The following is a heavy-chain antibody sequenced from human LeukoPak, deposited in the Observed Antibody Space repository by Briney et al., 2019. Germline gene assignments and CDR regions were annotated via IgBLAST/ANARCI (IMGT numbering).Heavy chain of an antibody. CDR1: GGSISSSSYY. CDR2: IYYSGST. CDR3: AGTRRYCSGGSCYNWFDP. Sequence: PSETLSLTCTVSGGSISSSSYYWGWIRQPPGKGLEWIGSIYYSGSTYYNPSLKSRVTISVDTSKNQFSLKLSSVTAADTAVYYCAGTRRYCSGGSCYNWFDPWGQGTLVTVSS. D-gene: IGHD2-15*01. V-gene: IGHV4-39*01. J-gene: IGHJ5*02.